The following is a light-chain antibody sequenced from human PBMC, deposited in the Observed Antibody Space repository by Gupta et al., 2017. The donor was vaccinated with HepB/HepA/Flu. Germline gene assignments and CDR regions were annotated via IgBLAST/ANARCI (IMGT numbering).Light chain of an antibody. CDR2: EVT. CDR1: SSDVGSYNL. CDR3: SSYAGSYTVV. Sequence: QSALTQPASVSGSPGQSITISCTGTSSDVGSYNLVSWYQQHPGKAPKLMILEVTKRPSGVSYRFAGSKSGSTASLTISGLQAEDEADYYCSSYAGSYTVVFGGGTKLTVL. V-gene: IGLV2-23*02. J-gene: IGLJ2*01.